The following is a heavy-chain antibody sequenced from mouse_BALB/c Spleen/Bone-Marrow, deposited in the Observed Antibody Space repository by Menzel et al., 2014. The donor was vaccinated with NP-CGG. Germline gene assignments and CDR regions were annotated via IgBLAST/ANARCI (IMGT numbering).Heavy chain of an antibody. J-gene: IGHJ2*01. CDR2: IRNKANGYTT. Sequence: EVMLVESGGGLVQPGGSLRLSCATSGFTFTDHYMNWVRQPPGKALEWLGFIRNKANGYTTEYSASVKGRFTISRDNSQSILYLQMNILRAEDSATYYCARLGRGYFYYWGQGTTLTVSS. CDR1: GFTFTDHY. CDR3: ARLGRGYFYY. V-gene: IGHV7-3*02. D-gene: IGHD4-1*01.